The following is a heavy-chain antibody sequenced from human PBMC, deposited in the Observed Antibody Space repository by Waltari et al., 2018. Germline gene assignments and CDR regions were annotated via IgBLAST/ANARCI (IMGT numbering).Heavy chain of an antibody. Sequence: QVQLQESGPGLVKPSETLSLTCTVSGGSISSYYWSWIRQTAGKGLEWIGRIYTSGSTNYNPSLKSRVTMSVDTSKNQFSLKLSSVTAADTAVYYCARDNVLLWFGELLGAFDIWGQGTMVTVSS. CDR2: IYTSGST. D-gene: IGHD3-10*01. CDR1: GGSISSYY. CDR3: ARDNVLLWFGELLGAFDI. V-gene: IGHV4-4*07. J-gene: IGHJ3*02.